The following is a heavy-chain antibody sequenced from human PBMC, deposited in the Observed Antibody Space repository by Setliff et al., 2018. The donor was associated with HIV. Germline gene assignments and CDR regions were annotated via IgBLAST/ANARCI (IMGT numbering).Heavy chain of an antibody. CDR1: GGSISSRGDY. Sequence: SETLSLTCTVSGGSISSRGDYWSWVRQHPGKGLEWVGYIYYTGSTYSNPSLQSRVGISVDTSKNQFSLRLNSVTAADTAVYYCTRDSANGKTANLNYLDVWGKGTTVTVSS. CDR2: IYYTGST. CDR3: TRDSANGKTANLNYLDV. D-gene: IGHD2-8*01. V-gene: IGHV4-31*03. J-gene: IGHJ6*03.